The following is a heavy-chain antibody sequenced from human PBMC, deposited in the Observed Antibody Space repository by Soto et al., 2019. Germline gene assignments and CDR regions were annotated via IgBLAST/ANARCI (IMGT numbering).Heavy chain of an antibody. CDR3: ARGVAGSGFDL. CDR2: TYYRSNWRH. J-gene: IGHJ4*02. V-gene: IGHV6-1*01. CDR1: GDSVSSNSAA. D-gene: IGHD6-19*01. Sequence: SQTLSLTCAISGDSVSSNSAAWNWLRQSPSRGLEWLGRTYYRSNWRHDYAVSVKSRITVNPGTSKNHFSLQLNSVTPDDTAVYYCARGVAGSGFDLWGQGTLVTVSS.